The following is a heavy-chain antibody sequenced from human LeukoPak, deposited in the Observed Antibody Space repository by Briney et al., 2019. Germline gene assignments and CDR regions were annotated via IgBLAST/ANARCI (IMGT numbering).Heavy chain of an antibody. J-gene: IGHJ5*02. D-gene: IGHD2-21*01. CDR3: ARNSSRDCSETKCYSGGWFDT. CDR1: GGSISGSSDY. Sequence: SETLSLTCTVSGGSISGSSDYWVWIRQSPGKRLEWIGSIYFSGSTHYRPSLKSRLTMSVDTPKNQFSLQLSSVTAKETAIYYCARNSSRDCSETKCYSGGWFDTWGQGMLVTVSS. CDR2: IYFSGST. V-gene: IGHV4-39*01.